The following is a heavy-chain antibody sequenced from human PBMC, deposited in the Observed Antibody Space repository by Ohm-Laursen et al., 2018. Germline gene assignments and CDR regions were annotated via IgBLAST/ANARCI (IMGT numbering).Heavy chain of an antibody. Sequence: PSQTLSLTCTVSGGSISSYYWSWIRQPAGKRLEWIGRIYSSGSTNYNASLKSRVTMSVDTSKNQLSLKLSSVTAADTAVFYCARERDTSSFRRVFDYWGQGTLVTVSS. CDR3: ARERDTSSFRRVFDY. J-gene: IGHJ4*02. CDR1: GGSISSYY. V-gene: IGHV4-4*07. D-gene: IGHD2-2*01. CDR2: IYSSGST.